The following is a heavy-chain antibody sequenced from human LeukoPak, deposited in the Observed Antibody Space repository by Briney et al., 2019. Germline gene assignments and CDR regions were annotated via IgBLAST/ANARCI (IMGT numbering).Heavy chain of an antibody. CDR3: ARCDYDILTGYYVSYYYYCMDV. D-gene: IGHD3-9*01. CDR2: ISSSGSTI. CDR1: GFTFSSYE. Sequence: PGGSLRLSCAASGFTFSSYEMNWVRQAPGKGLEWVSYISSSGSTIYYADSVKGRFTISRDNAKNSLYLQMNSLRAKDTAVYYCARCDYDILTGYYVSYYYYCMDVWGKGTTVTISS. J-gene: IGHJ6*03. V-gene: IGHV3-48*03.